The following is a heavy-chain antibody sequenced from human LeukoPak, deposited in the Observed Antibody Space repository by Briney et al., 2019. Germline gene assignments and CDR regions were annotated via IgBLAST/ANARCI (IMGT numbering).Heavy chain of an antibody. CDR2: ISHDGSNK. V-gene: IGHV3-30*04. CDR3: SRVGELLLWFGGEDY. J-gene: IGHJ4*02. Sequence: ERSLRLSCAASGFTFSSYAMHWVRQAPGKGLEWVAVISHDGSNKYYADSVKGRFPISRDNSKNTLYLQMNSLRAEDTAVYYCSRVGELLLWFGGEDYWGQGTLVTVSS. CDR1: GFTFSSYA. D-gene: IGHD3-10*01.